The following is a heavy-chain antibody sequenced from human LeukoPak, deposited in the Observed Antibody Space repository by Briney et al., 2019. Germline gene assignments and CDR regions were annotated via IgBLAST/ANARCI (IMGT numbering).Heavy chain of an antibody. Sequence: PSETLSLTCNVSGDAINSDYWNWIRHSPGKGLEWIGSIYHTGSTNYNPSLKSRVTMSIDTSKKQFSLKLNSVTAADTAVYYCARQYDAFDIWGQGTMVTVSS. CDR1: GDAINSDY. J-gene: IGHJ3*02. CDR3: ARQYDAFDI. CDR2: IYHTGST. V-gene: IGHV4-59*08.